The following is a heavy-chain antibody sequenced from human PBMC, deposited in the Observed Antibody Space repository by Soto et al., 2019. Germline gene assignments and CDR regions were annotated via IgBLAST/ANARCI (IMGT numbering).Heavy chain of an antibody. CDR1: GGSISSGGYY. CDR2: IYYSGST. V-gene: IGHV4-31*03. Sequence: SETLSLTCTVSGGSISSGGYYWSWIRQHPGKGLEWIGYIYYSGSTYYNPSLKSRVTISVDTSKNQFSLKLSSVTAADTAVYYCARAHGNYPYPWYFDYWGQGTLVTVSS. CDR3: ARAHGNYPYPWYFDY. D-gene: IGHD1-1*01. J-gene: IGHJ4*02.